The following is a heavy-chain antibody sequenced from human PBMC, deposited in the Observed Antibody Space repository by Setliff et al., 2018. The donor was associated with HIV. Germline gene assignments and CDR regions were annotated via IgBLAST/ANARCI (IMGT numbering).Heavy chain of an antibody. CDR3: ARRDGYSYGFYFDY. D-gene: IGHD5-18*01. Sequence: PSETLSLTCSVSGGSISSYYWSWIRQPPGKGLEWIGDIYYSGMTNYNPSLKSRLTISVDTSKNQFSLKLSSVTAADTAVYYCARRDGYSYGFYFDYWGQGTLVTVSS. J-gene: IGHJ4*02. CDR2: IYYSGMT. CDR1: GGSISSYY. V-gene: IGHV4-59*08.